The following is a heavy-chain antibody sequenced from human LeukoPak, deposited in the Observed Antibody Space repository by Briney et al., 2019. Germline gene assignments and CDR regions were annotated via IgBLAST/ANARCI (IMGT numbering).Heavy chain of an antibody. D-gene: IGHD2-15*01. CDR2: IIPIFGIA. Sequence: SVKVSCKASGGTFSSYAISWVRQAPGQGLEWMGRIIPIFGIANYAQKFQGRVTITADKSTSTAYMELSSLRSEDTAVYYCARSCSGGSCYWKFDPWGQGTLVTVSP. CDR1: GGTFSSYA. CDR3: ARSCSGGSCYWKFDP. V-gene: IGHV1-69*04. J-gene: IGHJ5*02.